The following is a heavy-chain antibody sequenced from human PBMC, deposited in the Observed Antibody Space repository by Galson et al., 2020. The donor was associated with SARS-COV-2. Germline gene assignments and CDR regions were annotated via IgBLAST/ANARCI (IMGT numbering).Heavy chain of an antibody. D-gene: IGHD6-19*01. J-gene: IGHJ4*02. CDR3: SRDHRGSGLWIDY. CDR1: GFTFSSYG. V-gene: IGHV3-33*01. Sequence: GGSLRLSCAASGFTFSSYGMHWVRQAPGKGLEWVAVIRYDGSNNYYADSVQGRLTISRDNSKNTLYLQMNSLIAEDTAVYYLSRDHRGSGLWIDYWGQGTLVTVSS. CDR2: IRYDGSNN.